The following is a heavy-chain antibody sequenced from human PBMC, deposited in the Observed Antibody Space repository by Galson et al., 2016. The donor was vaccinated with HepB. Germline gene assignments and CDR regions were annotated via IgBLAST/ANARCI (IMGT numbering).Heavy chain of an antibody. CDR1: GFTFSNCA. D-gene: IGHD2-2*01. CDR3: ARTPATSCCAGDYYHGMDV. V-gene: IGHV3-64*01. CDR2: ISSDGDTT. Sequence: SLRLSCAASGFTFSNCAMHWVRQAPGKGLEYVSAISSDGDTTYYANSVKGRFTISRGNAKNTLYLQMGSLRAEDMAVYYCARTPATSCCAGDYYHGMDVWGKGITVTVSS. J-gene: IGHJ6*04.